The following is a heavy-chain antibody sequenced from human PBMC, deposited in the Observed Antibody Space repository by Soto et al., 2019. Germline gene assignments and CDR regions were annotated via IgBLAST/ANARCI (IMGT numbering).Heavy chain of an antibody. V-gene: IGHV4-30-4*01. Sequence: SETLSLTCTVSGGSVSNGDYYWSWIRQPPGKGLEWIGYIFYSGSAHYNPSLKSRVTISIDTSKSQFSLKLSSVTAADTAVYYCARGGYYDFWSGYYKLLDYWGQGTLVTVSS. CDR3: ARGGYYDFWSGYYKLLDY. J-gene: IGHJ4*02. D-gene: IGHD3-3*01. CDR1: GGSVSNGDYY. CDR2: IFYSGSA.